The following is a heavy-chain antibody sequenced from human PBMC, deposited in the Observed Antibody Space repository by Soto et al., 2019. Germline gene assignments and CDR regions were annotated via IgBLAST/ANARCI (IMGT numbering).Heavy chain of an antibody. D-gene: IGHD3-9*01. V-gene: IGHV1-18*01. CDR2: ISAYNGNT. Sequence: GASVKVSCKASGYTFTSYGISWVRQAPGQGLEWMGWISAYNGNTNYAQKLQGRVTMTTDTSTSTAYMELRSLRSDDRAVYYCARAGRYFDWLLLPSCFDPWGQGTLVTVSS. CDR1: GYTFTSYG. J-gene: IGHJ5*02. CDR3: ARAGRYFDWLLLPSCFDP.